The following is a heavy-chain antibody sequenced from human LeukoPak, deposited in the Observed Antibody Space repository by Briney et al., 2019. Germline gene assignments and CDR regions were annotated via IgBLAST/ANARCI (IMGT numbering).Heavy chain of an antibody. CDR2: IIPGDSDT. Sequence: GESLQISCKGSGYSFTSYWIGWVRHMPAKGLEWMGIIIPGDSDTRYSPSFVGQVIISADKTISTAYLQRSSLKAFDTTTYYCARQSGYYGDLAFDIWGQGTMVTVSS. CDR1: GYSFTSYW. V-gene: IGHV5-51*01. J-gene: IGHJ3*02. D-gene: IGHD4-17*01. CDR3: ARQSGYYGDLAFDI.